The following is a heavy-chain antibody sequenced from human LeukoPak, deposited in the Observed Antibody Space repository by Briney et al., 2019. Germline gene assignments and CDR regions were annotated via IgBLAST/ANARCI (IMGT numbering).Heavy chain of an antibody. V-gene: IGHV4-34*01. Sequence: PSETLSLTCAVYGGSFSGYYWSWIRQPPGKGLEWIGEINHSGSTNYIPSLKSRVTISVDTSKNQFSLKLSSVTAADTAVYYCARRTHNWYFDLWGRGTLVTVSS. J-gene: IGHJ2*01. CDR2: INHSGST. CDR3: ARRTHNWYFDL. CDR1: GGSFSGYY.